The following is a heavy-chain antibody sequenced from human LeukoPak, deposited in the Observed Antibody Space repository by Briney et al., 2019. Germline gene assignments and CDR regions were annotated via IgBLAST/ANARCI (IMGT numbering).Heavy chain of an antibody. CDR2: IGSSSSYI. J-gene: IGHJ6*02. Sequence: GGSLRLSCAASGFTFSSYSMNWVRQAPGKGLEWVSSIGSSSSYIYYADSVKGRFTISRDNAKNSLYLQMNSLRAEDTAVYYCARVEDDWSSYYYGMDVWGQGTTVTVSS. CDR1: GFTFSSYS. D-gene: IGHD3-9*01. CDR3: ARVEDDWSSYYYGMDV. V-gene: IGHV3-21*01.